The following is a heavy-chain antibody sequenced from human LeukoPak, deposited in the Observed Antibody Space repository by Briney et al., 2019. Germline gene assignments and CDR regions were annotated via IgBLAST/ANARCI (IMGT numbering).Heavy chain of an antibody. CDR1: GGTFSSYA. CDR3: ARRESWILSWFDP. CDR2: IIPIFGTA. J-gene: IGHJ5*02. D-gene: IGHD5-18*01. Sequence: ASVKVSCKASGGTFSSYAISWVRQAPGQGLEWMGGIIPIFGTADYAQKFQGRVTITADKSTSTAYMELSSLRSEDTAVYYCARRESWILSWFDPWGQGTPVTVSS. V-gene: IGHV1-69*06.